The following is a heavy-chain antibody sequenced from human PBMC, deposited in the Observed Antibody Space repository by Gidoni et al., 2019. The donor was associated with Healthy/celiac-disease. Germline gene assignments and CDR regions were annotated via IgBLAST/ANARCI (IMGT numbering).Heavy chain of an antibody. CDR3: ARISSSWHTEDY. Sequence: EVQLVETGGGLSQSGGSLRLSCAASGFTVSSNYMSWVRQAPGKGLEWVSVIYSGGSTYYADSVKGRFTISRDNSKNTLYLQMNSLRAEDTAVYYCARISSSWHTEDYWGQGTLVTVSS. V-gene: IGHV3-53*02. CDR1: GFTVSSNY. J-gene: IGHJ4*02. D-gene: IGHD6-13*01. CDR2: IYSGGST.